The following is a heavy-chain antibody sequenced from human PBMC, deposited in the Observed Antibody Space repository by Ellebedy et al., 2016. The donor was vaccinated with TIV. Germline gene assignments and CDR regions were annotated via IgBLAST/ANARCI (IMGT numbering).Heavy chain of an antibody. J-gene: IGHJ4*02. CDR1: GGSISSYY. Sequence: MPSETLSLTCTVSGGSISSYYWSWIRQPPGKGLEWIGYISYSGSTNYNPSLKSRVTMSVDTSKNEFSLRLSSVTAADTAVYYCARHSGYSYGYQGGVDYWGQGTLVTVSS. V-gene: IGHV4-59*08. CDR2: ISYSGST. CDR3: ARHSGYSYGYQGGVDY. D-gene: IGHD5-18*01.